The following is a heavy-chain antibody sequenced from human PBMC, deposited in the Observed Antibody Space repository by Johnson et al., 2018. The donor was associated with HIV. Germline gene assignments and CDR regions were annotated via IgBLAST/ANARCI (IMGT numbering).Heavy chain of an antibody. CDR3: ARGFDAFDI. V-gene: IGHV3-9*01. CDR2: ISWNSGSI. Sequence: EVQLVESGGGLVQPGRSLRLSCAASGFTFDDYAMHWVRQAPGKGLEWVSGISWNSGSIGYADSVKGRFTISRDNSKNTLYLQMNSLRAEDTAVYYCARGFDAFDIWGQGTMVTVSS. CDR1: GFTFDDYA. J-gene: IGHJ3*02.